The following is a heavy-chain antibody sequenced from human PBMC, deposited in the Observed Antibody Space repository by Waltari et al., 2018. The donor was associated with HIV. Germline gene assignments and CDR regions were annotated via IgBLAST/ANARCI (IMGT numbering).Heavy chain of an antibody. V-gene: IGHV3-21*01. CDR2: ISSSGTFT. CDR3: ARDSRDNSWSLNFFDP. J-gene: IGHJ5*02. Sequence: EVQLVESGGGPVKPGVSLRLSCRASGFTFNSYSLNWVRQAPGKGLEWISSISSSGTFTHYADSVKGRFTISRDNANKSVYLQMNSLRAEDTAVYYCARDSRDNSWSLNFFDPWGQGTLVTVSS. CDR1: GFTFNSYS. D-gene: IGHD6-13*01.